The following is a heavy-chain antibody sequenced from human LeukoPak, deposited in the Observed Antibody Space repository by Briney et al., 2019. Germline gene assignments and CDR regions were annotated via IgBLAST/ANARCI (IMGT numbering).Heavy chain of an antibody. J-gene: IGHJ4*02. CDR3: ARIWYFGDNNWLYFDH. CDR2: IDPDGSET. D-gene: IGHD1-20*01. Sequence: GGSLRLSCAASGFTFSNFWMSWVRQAPGKGLEWVANIDPDGSETQYVGSVKGRFTASRYNAKNSLYLQMNSLRAEDTAIYYCARIWYFGDNNWLYFDHWGQGTLVTVSS. CDR1: GFTFSNFW. V-gene: IGHV3-7*01.